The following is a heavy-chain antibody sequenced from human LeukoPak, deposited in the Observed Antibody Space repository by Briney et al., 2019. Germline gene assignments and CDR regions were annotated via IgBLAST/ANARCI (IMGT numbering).Heavy chain of an antibody. V-gene: IGHV3-48*04. Sequence: PGGSLRLSCAASGFTFSSYSMNWVRQAPGKGLEWVSYISSSSSTIYYADSVKGRFTISRDNAKNSLYLQMNSLRAEDTAVYYCARDVLLWLGDAFDIWGQGTMVTVSS. CDR2: ISSSSSTI. D-gene: IGHD3-10*01. J-gene: IGHJ3*02. CDR3: ARDVLLWLGDAFDI. CDR1: GFTFSSYS.